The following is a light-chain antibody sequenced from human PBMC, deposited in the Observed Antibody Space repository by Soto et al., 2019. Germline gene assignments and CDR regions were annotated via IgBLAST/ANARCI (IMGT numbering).Light chain of an antibody. J-gene: IGKJ4*01. CDR1: QTLLHSNGKSY. Sequence: VMTQTPLSLSVTPGQSASISCRSSQTLLHSNGKSYLYWYLQKAGQAPQLLIYEVSKRFSGVPDRVSDSGAGTDFTLKISRVEAEDVGVYYCLQSLHFPLTFGGGTKVEIK. CDR3: LQSLHFPLT. V-gene: IGKV2D-29*01. CDR2: EVS.